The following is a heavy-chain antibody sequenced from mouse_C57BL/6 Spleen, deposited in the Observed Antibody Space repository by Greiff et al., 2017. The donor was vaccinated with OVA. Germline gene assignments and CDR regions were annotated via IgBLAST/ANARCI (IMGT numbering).Heavy chain of an antibody. V-gene: IGHV5-17*01. CDR3: ARGYSNLDG. CDR1: GFTFSDYG. Sequence: EVKVEESGGGLVKPGGSLKLSCAASGFTFSDYGMHWVRQAPEKGLEWVAYISSGSSTIYYADTVKGRFTISRDNAKNTLFLQMTSLRSEDTAMYYCARGYSNLDGWGTGTTVTVSS. D-gene: IGHD2-5*01. J-gene: IGHJ1*03. CDR2: ISSGSSTI.